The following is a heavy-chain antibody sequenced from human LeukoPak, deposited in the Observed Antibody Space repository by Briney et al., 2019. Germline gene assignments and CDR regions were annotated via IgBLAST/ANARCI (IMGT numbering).Heavy chain of an antibody. CDR1: GFTFSRYT. CDR3: ANSRYDSSGYYGIIGY. Sequence: PGGSLRLSCAASGFTFSRYTMNWVRLAPGKGLEWVSSISRSNIYKYYADSVKGRFTISRDNAKNSLYLQMNSLRAEDTAVYYCANSRYDSSGYYGIIGYWGQGTLVTVSS. D-gene: IGHD3-22*01. CDR2: ISRSNIYK. V-gene: IGHV3-21*01. J-gene: IGHJ4*02.